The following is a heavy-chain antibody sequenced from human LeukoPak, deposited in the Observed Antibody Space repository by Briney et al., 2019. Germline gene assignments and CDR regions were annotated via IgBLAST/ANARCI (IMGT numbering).Heavy chain of an antibody. CDR2: ISSSSSYI. V-gene: IGHV3-21*01. J-gene: IGHJ4*02. Sequence: PGGSLRLSCAASGFTFSSYSMNWVRQAPGKGLEWVSSISSSSSYIYYADSVKGRFTISRDNAKNSLYLQMNSLRAEDTAVYYCARDPGGYSGYDVDYWGQGTLVTVSS. CDR1: GFTFSSYS. CDR3: ARDPGGYSGYDVDY. D-gene: IGHD5-12*01.